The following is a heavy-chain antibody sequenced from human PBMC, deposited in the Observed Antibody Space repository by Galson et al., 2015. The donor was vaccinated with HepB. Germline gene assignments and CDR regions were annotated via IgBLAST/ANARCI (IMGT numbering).Heavy chain of an antibody. CDR1: GDSISSYY. V-gene: IGHV4-59*01. CDR3: AREAKSSGWFSAFDI. Sequence: SETLSLTCTVSGDSISSYYWSWIRQPPGKGLEWIGYIYDSGSTNYNPSLKSRVTISVDTSTNQFSLKLRSVTAADTALYYCAREAKSSGWFSAFDIWGQGTMVTVSS. J-gene: IGHJ3*02. D-gene: IGHD6-19*01. CDR2: IYDSGST.